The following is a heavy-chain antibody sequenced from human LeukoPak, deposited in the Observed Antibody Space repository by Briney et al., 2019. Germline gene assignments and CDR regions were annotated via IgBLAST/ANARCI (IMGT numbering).Heavy chain of an antibody. D-gene: IGHD5-18*01. CDR2: INPSGGST. CDR3: ARENTVMGTPSVYFDY. CDR1: GYTFTSYY. V-gene: IGHV1-46*01. J-gene: IGHJ4*02. Sequence: ASVKVSCKASGYTFTSYYMHWVRQAPGQGLEWMGIINPSGGSTSYAQKFQGRVTMTRDTSTSTVYMELSSLRSEDTAVYYCARENTVMGTPSVYFDYWGQGTLVTVSS.